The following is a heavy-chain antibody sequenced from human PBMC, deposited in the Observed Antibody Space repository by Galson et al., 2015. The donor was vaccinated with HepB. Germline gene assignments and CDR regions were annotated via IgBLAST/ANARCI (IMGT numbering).Heavy chain of an antibody. CDR2: ISSSSSYI. CDR1: GFTFRSYS. V-gene: IGHV3-21*01. Sequence: LRLSCAASGFTFRSYSMNWVRQAPGKGLEWVSSISSSSSYIYYADSVKGRFTISRDNAKNSLYLQMNSLRAEDTAVYYCARDPFYYYGSGRDKPGIRHWGQGTLVTVSS. CDR3: ARDPFYYYGSGRDKPGIRH. D-gene: IGHD3-10*01. J-gene: IGHJ4*02.